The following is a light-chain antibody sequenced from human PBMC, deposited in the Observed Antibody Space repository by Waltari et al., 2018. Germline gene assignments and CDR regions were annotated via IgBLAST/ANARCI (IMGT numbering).Light chain of an antibody. CDR2: DAS. CDR1: QSVSSY. CDR3: QQRSNWPL. V-gene: IGKV3-11*01. J-gene: IGKJ5*01. Sequence: EIVLTQSPATLSLSPGERATLSCRASQSVSSYLAWYQQKPGQAPRLLIYDASNRATGIPARFSGIGSGTDFTLTISSLEPEDFAVYYCQQRSNWPLFGQGTRLEIK.